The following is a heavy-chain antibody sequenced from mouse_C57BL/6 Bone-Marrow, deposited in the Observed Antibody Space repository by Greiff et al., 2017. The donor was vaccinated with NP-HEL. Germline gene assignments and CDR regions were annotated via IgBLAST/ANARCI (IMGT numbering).Heavy chain of an antibody. CDR2: IDPETGGT. CDR1: GYTFTDYE. Sequence: VQLQQSGAELVRPGASVTLSCKASGYTFTDYEMHWVKQTPVHGLEWIGAIDPETGGTAYNQKFKGKAILTADKSSSTAYMELRSLTSEDSAVYYCTRAVYYYGSRGFAYWGQGTLVTVSA. J-gene: IGHJ3*01. CDR3: TRAVYYYGSRGFAY. D-gene: IGHD1-1*01. V-gene: IGHV1-15*01.